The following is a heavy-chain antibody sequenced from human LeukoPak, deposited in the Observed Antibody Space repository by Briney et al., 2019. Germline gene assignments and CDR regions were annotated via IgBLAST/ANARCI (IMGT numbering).Heavy chain of an antibody. CDR2: ILYDGSNK. CDR1: GFTFSSYI. J-gene: IGHJ4*02. Sequence: HPGGSLRLSCAASGFTFSSYIMHWVRQAPDKGLEWVAVILYDGSNKYYADSVKGRFTISRDNSKNTLYLQMNSLRAEDTAVYYCATPSGSYRHVDYWGQGTLVTVSS. D-gene: IGHD1-26*01. CDR3: ATPSGSYRHVDY. V-gene: IGHV3-30-3*01.